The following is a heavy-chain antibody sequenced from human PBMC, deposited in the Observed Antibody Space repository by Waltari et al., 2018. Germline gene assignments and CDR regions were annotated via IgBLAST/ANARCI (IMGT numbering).Heavy chain of an antibody. CDR3: TRDLYGSGGDWFDP. V-gene: IGHV3-21*03. CDR2: IGGGSRSYI. Sequence: ELQLVASGGGLVKPGGSLRLTCAASGFGFRASAMNWVRQAPGEGLEWVASIGGGSRSYIFYADSVKGRFTISRDNAKNSLYLQMNSLRADDTAVYYCTRDLYGSGGDWFDPWGQGTLVIVSS. CDR1: GFGFRASA. J-gene: IGHJ5*02. D-gene: IGHD3-10*01.